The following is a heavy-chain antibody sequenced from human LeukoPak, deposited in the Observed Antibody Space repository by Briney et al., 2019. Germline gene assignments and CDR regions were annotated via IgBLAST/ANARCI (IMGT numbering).Heavy chain of an antibody. J-gene: IGHJ4*02. Sequence: GGSLRLSCAASGFTFSSYSMNWVRQAPGKGLEWVSSISSSSSYIYYADSVKGRFTISRDNSKNTLYLQMNSLRAEDTAVYYCAKDRRDGYGPYYFDYWGQGTLVTVSS. CDR2: ISSSSSYI. CDR3: AKDRRDGYGPYYFDY. CDR1: GFTFSSYS. V-gene: IGHV3-21*04. D-gene: IGHD5-24*01.